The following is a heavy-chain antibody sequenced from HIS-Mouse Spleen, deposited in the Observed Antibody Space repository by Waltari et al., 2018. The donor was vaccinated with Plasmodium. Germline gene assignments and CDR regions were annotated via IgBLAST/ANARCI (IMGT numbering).Heavy chain of an antibody. D-gene: IGHD1-26*01. CDR3: ARRGGSYYYFDY. V-gene: IGHV4-39*01. Sequence: QLQLQESGPGLVKPSETLSLPCTVSGGPIRRSSYYWGWIRQPPGKGLEWIARIYYSGSTYYNPSLKIRVTISVDTSKNQFSLKLSSVTAADTAVYYCARRGGSYYYFDYWGQGTLVTVSS. CDR1: GGPIRRSSYY. J-gene: IGHJ4*02. CDR2: IYYSGST.